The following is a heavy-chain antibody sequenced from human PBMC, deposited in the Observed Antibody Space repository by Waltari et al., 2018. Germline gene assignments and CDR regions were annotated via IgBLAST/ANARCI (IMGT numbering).Heavy chain of an antibody. V-gene: IGHV4-59*02. CDR2: IYYNGNT. CDR1: GGSVNSYY. Sequence: QVQLQESGPGLVKPSETLSLTCTVPGGSVNSYYWSWIRQPPGKGLEWIGHIYYNGNTDYNPSLKSRVTILVYTSKNQVSLKLTSVTAADTALYFCAREIYGGNSRPYDHWGQGTLVTVAS. CDR3: AREIYGGNSRPYDH. J-gene: IGHJ4*02. D-gene: IGHD2-21*02.